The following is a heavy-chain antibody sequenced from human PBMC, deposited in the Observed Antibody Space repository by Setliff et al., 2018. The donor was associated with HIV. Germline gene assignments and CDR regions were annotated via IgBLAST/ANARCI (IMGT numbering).Heavy chain of an antibody. CDR2: ISAYNGDT. CDR1: GYAITGYY. V-gene: IGHV1-18*04. Sequence: ASVKVSCKTSGYAITGYYIHWVRQAPGQGLEWMGWISAYNGDTHYAQKLQGRVTLATDTSTSTAYMDLRSLTSDDTGVYYCARGVPAAGYPLDMWGQGTMVTVSS. J-gene: IGHJ3*02. D-gene: IGHD6-13*01. CDR3: ARGVPAAGYPLDM.